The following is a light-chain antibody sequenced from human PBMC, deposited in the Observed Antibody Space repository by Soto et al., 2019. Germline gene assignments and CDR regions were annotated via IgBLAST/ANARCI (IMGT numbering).Light chain of an antibody. J-gene: IGKJ1*01. Sequence: EIVLTQSPATLSLSPGERATLSCRTSQSVRNHLVWYQQKPGQAPRLLIYDASNRVTGIPARFSGSGSGTDFTLTISRLEPEDFAVYYCQQYAASPWTFGQGTKAEIK. CDR3: QQYAASPWT. CDR1: QSVRNH. V-gene: IGKV3-11*01. CDR2: DAS.